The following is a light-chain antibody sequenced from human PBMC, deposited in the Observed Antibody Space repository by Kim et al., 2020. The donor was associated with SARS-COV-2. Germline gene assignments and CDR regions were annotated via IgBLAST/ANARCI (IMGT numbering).Light chain of an antibody. CDR2: WGS. CDR3: MQAVEIPLT. V-gene: IGKV2-28*01. CDR1: QSLLHGLGYHY. J-gene: IGKJ4*01. Sequence: DIVMTQSPLSLSVTPGEPASISCRSSQSLLHGLGYHYLDWFLQKPGQSPQLLIYWGSSRASGVPDRFSGSGSGTNFTLKISRVEAEDVGVYYCMQAVEIPLTFGGGTKLEI.